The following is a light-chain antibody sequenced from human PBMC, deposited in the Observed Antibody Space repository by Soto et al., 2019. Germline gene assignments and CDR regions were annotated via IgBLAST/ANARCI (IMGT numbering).Light chain of an antibody. Sequence: QSALTQPASVSGSPGQSITISCTGTSSDVGGYNYVSWYQQHPGKAPKLMLYEVTHRPSGVSNRFSGSKSGNTASLTISGLQIEDEADYYCSSYTSTTTPFIFGGGTQLTVL. V-gene: IGLV2-14*01. CDR3: SSYTSTTTPFI. CDR1: SSDVGGYNY. J-gene: IGLJ2*01. CDR2: EVT.